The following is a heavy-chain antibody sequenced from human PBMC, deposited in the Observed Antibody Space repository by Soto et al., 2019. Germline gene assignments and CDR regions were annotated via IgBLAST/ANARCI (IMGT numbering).Heavy chain of an antibody. V-gene: IGHV3-30*18. D-gene: IGHD3-3*01. Sequence: GGSLRLSCAASGFTFSSYGMHWVRQAPGKGLEWVAVISYDGSNKYYADSVKGRFTISRDNSKNTLYLQMNSLRAEDTAVYYCAKDSSNYDFWSGYYSINYYYGMDVWGQGTTVTVSS. CDR3: AKDSSNYDFWSGYYSINYYYGMDV. CDR1: GFTFSSYG. CDR2: ISYDGSNK. J-gene: IGHJ6*02.